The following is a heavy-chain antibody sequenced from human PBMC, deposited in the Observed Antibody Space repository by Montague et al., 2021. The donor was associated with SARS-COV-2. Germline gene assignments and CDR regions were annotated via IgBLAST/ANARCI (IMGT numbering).Heavy chain of an antibody. J-gene: IGHJ3*02. V-gene: IGHV5-51*01. CDR3: ARGGTGQLWLGEDAFDI. D-gene: IGHD3-10*01. Sequence: QPGAEVKTPGESLKISCKGFGYSFSSHWIGWVRQMPGKGLEWMGIIYPGDSETIYSPSFQGQVTISGDKSTSTAYLQWSNLGASDSAMYYCARGGTGQLWLGEDAFDIWGPGTMVTVSS. CDR1: GYSFSSHW. CDR2: IYPGDSET.